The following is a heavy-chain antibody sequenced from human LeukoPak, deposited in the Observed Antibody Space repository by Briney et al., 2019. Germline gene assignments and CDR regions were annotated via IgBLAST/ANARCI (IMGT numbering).Heavy chain of an antibody. V-gene: IGHV4-30-2*01. D-gene: IGHD3-22*01. CDR3: AREIITTLGIDY. CDR1: GGSISSGGHY. J-gene: IGHJ4*02. Sequence: SQTLSLTCTVSGGSISSGGHYWSWLRQPPGKGLEWIGYIYHSGSTSYSPSLKSRVTISVDRSKSQFSLKLSSVTAADTAVYYCAREIITTLGIDYWGQGTLVTVSS. CDR2: IYHSGST.